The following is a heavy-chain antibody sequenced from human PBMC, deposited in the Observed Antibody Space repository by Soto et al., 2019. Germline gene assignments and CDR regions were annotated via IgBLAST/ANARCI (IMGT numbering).Heavy chain of an antibody. CDR3: AREGSILDDSSGYYFLKWFDP. D-gene: IGHD3-22*01. CDR2: IYYSGST. V-gene: IGHV4-59*01. Sequence: SETLSLTCTVSGGSISSYYWSWIRQPPGKGLEWIGYIYYSGSTNYNPSLKSRVTISVDTSKNQFSLKLSSVTTADTAVYYCAREGSILDDSSGYYFLKWFDPWGQGTLVNVS. J-gene: IGHJ5*02. CDR1: GGSISSYY.